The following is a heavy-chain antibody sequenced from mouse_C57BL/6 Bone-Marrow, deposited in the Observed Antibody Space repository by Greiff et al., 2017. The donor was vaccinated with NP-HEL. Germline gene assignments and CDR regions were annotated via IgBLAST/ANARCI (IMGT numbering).Heavy chain of an antibody. CDR3: ARSLGYYAMDY. D-gene: IGHD4-1*01. Sequence: VQLQESGAELARPGASVKLSCKASGYTFTSYGISWVKQRTGQGLEWIGEIYPRSGNTYYNEKFKGKATLTADKSSSTAYMELRSLTSEDSAVYFCARSLGYYAMDYWGQGTSVTVSS. V-gene: IGHV1-81*01. J-gene: IGHJ4*01. CDR2: IYPRSGNT. CDR1: GYTFTSYG.